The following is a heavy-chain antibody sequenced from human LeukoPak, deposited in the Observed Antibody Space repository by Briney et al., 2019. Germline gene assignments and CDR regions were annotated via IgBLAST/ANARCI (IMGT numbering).Heavy chain of an antibody. Sequence: PGGSLRLSCPPSGFTFSSYGMSWVRQAPGKGLEWVSAISGSGGNTYYADSVEGRFTISRDNSKNTLYLQINSLRAEDTAVYYCAKDRASGSPWGQGTLVTVSS. CDR1: GFTFSSYG. CDR2: ISGSGGNT. J-gene: IGHJ5*02. D-gene: IGHD3-10*01. V-gene: IGHV3-23*01. CDR3: AKDRASGSP.